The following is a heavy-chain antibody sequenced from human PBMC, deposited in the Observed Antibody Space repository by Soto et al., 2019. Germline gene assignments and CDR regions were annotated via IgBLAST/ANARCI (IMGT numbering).Heavy chain of an antibody. Sequence: MQMVESGGGSVQPGGSLRLSCAASGFPFSHYWMHWVRQTPGKGLVWVSRINPAGTITNYADSVEGRFTISRDNAESALFLQMNSLSAEDTAIYYCTSDTFGLRDTWGQGTLVTVSS. V-gene: IGHV3-74*01. CDR2: INPAGTIT. J-gene: IGHJ5*02. CDR1: GFPFSHYW. CDR3: TSDTFGLRDT. D-gene: IGHD3-16*01.